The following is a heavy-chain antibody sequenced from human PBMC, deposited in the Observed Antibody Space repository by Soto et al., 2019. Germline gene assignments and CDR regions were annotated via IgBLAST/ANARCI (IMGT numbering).Heavy chain of an antibody. CDR1: GFTFSSYA. CDR3: ASNTHYGDYARFYY. D-gene: IGHD4-17*01. CDR2: ISYDGSNK. J-gene: IGHJ4*02. Sequence: QVQLVESGGGVVQPGRSLRLSCAASGFTFSSYAMHWVRQAPGKGLEWVAVISYDGSNKYYADSVKGRFTISRDNSKNTLYLQMNSLRAEDTAVYYCASNTHYGDYARFYYWGQGTLVTVSS. V-gene: IGHV3-30-3*01.